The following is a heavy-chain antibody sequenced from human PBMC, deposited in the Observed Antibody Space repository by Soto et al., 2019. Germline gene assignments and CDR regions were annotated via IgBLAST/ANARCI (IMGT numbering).Heavy chain of an antibody. CDR3: ARHLLYCSSTSCYQWEDKNNYYYYYMDV. V-gene: IGHV5-51*01. J-gene: IGHJ6*03. D-gene: IGHD2-2*01. CDR2: IYPGDSDT. Sequence: GESLKISCKGSGYSFTSYWIGWVRQMPGKGLEWMGIIYPGDSDTRYSPSFQGQVTISADKSISTAYLQWSSLKASDTAMYYCARHLLYCSSTSCYQWEDKNNYYYYYMDVWGKGTTVTVSS. CDR1: GYSFTSYW.